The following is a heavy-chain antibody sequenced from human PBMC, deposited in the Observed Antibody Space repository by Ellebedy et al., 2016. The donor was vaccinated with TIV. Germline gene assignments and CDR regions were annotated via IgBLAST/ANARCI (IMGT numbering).Heavy chain of an antibody. D-gene: IGHD6-6*01. J-gene: IGHJ4*02. V-gene: IGHV3-7*01. CDR3: ARQGSSSSAVDY. CDR2: IKEDGSAK. Sequence: GGSLRLSCAASGFTFSSYWMHWVRQAPGKGLEWVANIKEDGSAKYYVGSVKGRFTISRDNAKNSLYLQMNSLRAEDTAVYYCARQGSSSSAVDYWGQGTLVTVSS. CDR1: GFTFSSYW.